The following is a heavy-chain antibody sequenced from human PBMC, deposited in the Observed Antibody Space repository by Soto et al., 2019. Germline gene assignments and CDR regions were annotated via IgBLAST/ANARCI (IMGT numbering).Heavy chain of an antibody. J-gene: IGHJ5*02. D-gene: IGHD4-4*01. Sequence: ASVVSCKASGYTFTSYAMHWVRQAPGQRLEWMGWINAGNGNTKYSQKFQGRVTITRDTSASTAYMELSSLRSEDTAVYYCARQITVTTYDPWGQGTLVTVSS. CDR3: ARQITVTTYDP. CDR1: GYTFTSYA. CDR2: INAGNGNT. V-gene: IGHV1-3*01.